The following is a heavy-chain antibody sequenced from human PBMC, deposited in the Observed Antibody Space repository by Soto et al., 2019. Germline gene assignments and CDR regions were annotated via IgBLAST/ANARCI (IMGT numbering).Heavy chain of an antibody. CDR3: ARRYYSDSSGLLHFDN. V-gene: IGHV5-51*01. CDR1: GYSFSTYW. D-gene: IGHD3-22*01. Sequence: GESLKISCKGFGYSFSTYWIGWVRQVPGKGLEWMGIIYPDDSDTRYSPPFQGQVTISADKSITTTYLQWSSLKASDTAMYYCARRYYSDSSGLLHFDNWGQGTLVTVSS. CDR2: IYPDDSDT. J-gene: IGHJ4*02.